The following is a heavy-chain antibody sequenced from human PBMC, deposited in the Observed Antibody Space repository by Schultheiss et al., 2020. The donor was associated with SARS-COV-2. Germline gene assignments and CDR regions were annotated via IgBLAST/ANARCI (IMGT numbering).Heavy chain of an antibody. D-gene: IGHD3-22*01. CDR3: ARDRVGYYYDSSGYYSGYYYGMDV. Sequence: SETLSLTCTVSGGSISSGGYYWSWIRQPPGKGLEWIGYIYYSGSTYYNPSLKSRVTISVDTSKNQFSLKLSSVTAADTAVYYCARDRVGYYYDSSGYYSGYYYGMDVWGQGTTVTVSS. CDR1: GGSISSGGYY. V-gene: IGHV4-61*08. CDR2: IYYSGST. J-gene: IGHJ6*02.